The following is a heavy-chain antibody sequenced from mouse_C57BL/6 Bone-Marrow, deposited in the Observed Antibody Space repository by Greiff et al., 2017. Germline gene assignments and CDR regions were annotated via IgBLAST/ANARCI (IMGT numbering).Heavy chain of an antibody. CDR1: GYTFTSYG. D-gene: IGHD2-5*01. CDR2: IYPRSGNT. V-gene: IGHV1-81*01. CDR3: THSNYRFAY. J-gene: IGHJ3*01. Sequence: QVQLQQSGAELARPGASVKLSCKASGYTFTSYGISWVKQRTGQGLEWIGEIYPRSGNTYYNEKFKGKATLTADKSSSTAYMELRSLTSEDTAVYYCTHSNYRFAYWGQGTLVTVSA.